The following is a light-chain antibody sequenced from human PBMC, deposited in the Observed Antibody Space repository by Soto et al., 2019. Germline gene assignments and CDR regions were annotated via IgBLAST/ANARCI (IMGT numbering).Light chain of an antibody. CDR1: QTISSW. V-gene: IGKV1-5*03. CDR2: KAS. CDR3: QHYNSYSTPQT. J-gene: IGKJ1*01. Sequence: DIQITQSPSTRSGSVGDRVTITCRAIQTISSWLAWYQQKPGKAPKLLIYKASTLKSGVPSRFSGSGSGTEFTLTISSLQPDDFATYYCQHYNSYSTPQTFGQGTKVDIK.